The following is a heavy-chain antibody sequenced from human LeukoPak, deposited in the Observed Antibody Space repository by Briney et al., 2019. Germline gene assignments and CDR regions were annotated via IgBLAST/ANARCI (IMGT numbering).Heavy chain of an antibody. Sequence: SETLSLTCAVYGGFFSGYYWSWIRQPPGKGLEWIGEINHSGSTNYNPSLKSRVTISVDTSKNQFSLKLSSVTAADTAVYYCARGRLVELGMGRGYFDYWGQGTLVTVSS. V-gene: IGHV4-34*01. CDR3: ARGRLVELGMGRGYFDY. CDR2: INHSGST. D-gene: IGHD7-27*01. CDR1: GGFFSGYY. J-gene: IGHJ4*02.